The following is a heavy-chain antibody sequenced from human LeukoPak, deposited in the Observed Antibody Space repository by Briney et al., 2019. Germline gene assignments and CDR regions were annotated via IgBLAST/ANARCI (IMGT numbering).Heavy chain of an antibody. CDR3: ARVELRFFAWLSGAFDI. Sequence: GSSVKVSCKASGGTFSSYAISWVRQAPGQGLEWMGGIIPIFGTANYAQKFQGRVTITTDESTSTAYMELSSLRSEDTAVYYCARVELRFFAWLSGAFDIWGQGTMVTVSS. CDR1: GGTFSSYA. D-gene: IGHD3-3*01. V-gene: IGHV1-69*05. CDR2: IIPIFGTA. J-gene: IGHJ3*02.